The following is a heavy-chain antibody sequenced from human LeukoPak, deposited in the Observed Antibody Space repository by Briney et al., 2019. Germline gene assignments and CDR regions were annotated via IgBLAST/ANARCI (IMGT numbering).Heavy chain of an antibody. CDR1: GGSFSGYY. CDR2: INHSGST. J-gene: IGHJ4*02. Sequence: SETLSLTCAVYGGSFSGYYWSWIRQPPGKGLEWIGEINHSGSTNHNPSLKSRVTISVDTSKNQFSLKLSSVTAADTAVYYCARYYYDSSGYWYFDYWGQGTLVTVSS. V-gene: IGHV4-34*01. CDR3: ARYYYDSSGYWYFDY. D-gene: IGHD3-22*01.